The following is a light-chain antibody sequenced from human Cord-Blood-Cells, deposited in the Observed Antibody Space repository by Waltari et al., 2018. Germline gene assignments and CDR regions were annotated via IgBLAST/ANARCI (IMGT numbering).Light chain of an antibody. CDR3: QSYVSSPFT. Sequence: ELVLTPSPGPLSLSPGDRAILSCRASQSVSSSYLALYHEKPGQAPSLLIYGSSSRATGIPDRFSGSGSGTDFTLTISRLEPQDFAVYYCQSYVSSPFTFGPVTKVDIK. V-gene: IGKV3-20*01. J-gene: IGKJ3*01. CDR1: QSVSSSY. CDR2: GSS.